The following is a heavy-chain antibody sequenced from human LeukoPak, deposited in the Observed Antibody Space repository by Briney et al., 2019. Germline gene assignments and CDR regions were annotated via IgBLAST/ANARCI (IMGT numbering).Heavy chain of an antibody. J-gene: IGHJ4*02. CDR2: IRGSGGTT. Sequence: PGGSLRLSCAASGFTFSSYAMSWVRQAPGKGLEWVSGIRGSGGTTYYADSVKGRFTISRDNSKNTLYLQMNSLRAEDTAVYYCAREYDSSGYYSVALDYWGQGALVTVSS. V-gene: IGHV3-23*01. CDR1: GFTFSSYA. D-gene: IGHD3-22*01. CDR3: AREYDSSGYYSVALDY.